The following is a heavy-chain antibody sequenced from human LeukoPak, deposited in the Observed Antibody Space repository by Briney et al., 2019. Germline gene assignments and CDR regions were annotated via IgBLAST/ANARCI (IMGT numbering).Heavy chain of an antibody. Sequence: GGSLRLSCAASGFTFSSYWMSWVRQAPGKGLEWVSSISSSSSYIYYADSVKGRFTISRDNAKDSLYLQMNSLRAEDTAVYYCARNKDAAMGDYWGQGTLVTVSS. J-gene: IGHJ4*02. CDR3: ARNKDAAMGDY. CDR1: GFTFSSYW. D-gene: IGHD5-18*01. V-gene: IGHV3-21*01. CDR2: ISSSSSYI.